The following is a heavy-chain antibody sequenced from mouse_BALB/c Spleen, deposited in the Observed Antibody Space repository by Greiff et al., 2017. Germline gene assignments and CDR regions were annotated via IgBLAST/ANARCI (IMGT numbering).Heavy chain of an antibody. CDR3: ARRDYSFAY. D-gene: IGHD1-1*01. CDR1: GYTFTSYW. CDR2: INPSTGYT. J-gene: IGHJ3*01. Sequence: VQLQESGAELAKPGASVKMSCKASGYTFTSYWMHWVKQRPGQGLEWIGYINPSTGYTEYNQKFKDKATLTADKSSSTAYMQLSSLTSEDSAVYYCARRDYSFAYWGQGTLVTVSA. V-gene: IGHV1-7*01.